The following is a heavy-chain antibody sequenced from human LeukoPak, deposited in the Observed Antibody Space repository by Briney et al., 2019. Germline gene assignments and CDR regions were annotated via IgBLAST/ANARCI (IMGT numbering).Heavy chain of an antibody. CDR2: IYYSGST. D-gene: IGHD3-10*01. V-gene: IGHV4-59*08. CDR1: GGSISSYY. J-gene: IGHJ6*03. Sequence: SETLSLTCTVSGGSISSYYWSWIRQPPGKGLEWIGYIYYSGSTNYNPSLKSRVTISVDTSKNQFSLKLSSVTAADTAVYYCARGGNSGSYPYYYYMDVWGKGTTVTISS. CDR3: ARGGNSGSYPYYYYMDV.